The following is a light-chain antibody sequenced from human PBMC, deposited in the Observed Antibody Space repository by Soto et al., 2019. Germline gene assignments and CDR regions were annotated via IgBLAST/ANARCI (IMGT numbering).Light chain of an antibody. CDR2: GAS. J-gene: IGKJ1*01. CDR1: QSINTY. V-gene: IGKV1-8*01. Sequence: IWVTQSPSSLAAVTGDRVTITCRANQSINTYLDWYQQKQGEAPKLLIYGASTLQSGVPSRFSGSGSGTDFALTISGLQSEDFATYYCQQYYRFPWTFGQGTKVDI. CDR3: QQYYRFPWT.